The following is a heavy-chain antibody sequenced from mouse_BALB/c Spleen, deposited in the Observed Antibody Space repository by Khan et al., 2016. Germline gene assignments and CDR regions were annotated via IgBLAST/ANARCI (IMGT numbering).Heavy chain of an antibody. V-gene: IGHV9-3*02. CDR3: ARTGDYPYYAMDY. CDR1: EYTFTNYG. CDR2: INTNTGEP. D-gene: IGHD2-13*01. Sequence: QIQLVQSGPELKKPGETVKISCKASEYTFTNYGMNWVKQAPGKGLKWMGWINTNTGEPTYAEEFKGRFAFYLEASASTAYLRINNLKNENSATYFCARTGDYPYYAMDYWGQGTSVTVSS. J-gene: IGHJ4*01.